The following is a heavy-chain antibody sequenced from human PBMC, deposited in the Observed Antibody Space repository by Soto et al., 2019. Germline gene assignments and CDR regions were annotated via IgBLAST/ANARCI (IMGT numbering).Heavy chain of an antibody. CDR1: GGTFTKYA. V-gene: IGHV1-69*01. CDR3: ASGVGGLGGSSGWPDYAFDV. J-gene: IGHJ3*01. Sequence: QVQLVQSGAAVRKPGSSVKVSCKASGGTFTKYAITWVRQAPRQGLEWMGGIVPLPGTTNYAQKFRGRVTISADDSTSTAYLELSSLRSEDTVVYYCASGVGGLGGSSGWPDYAFDVWGQGTMVIVSS. CDR2: IVPLPGTT. D-gene: IGHD6-19*01.